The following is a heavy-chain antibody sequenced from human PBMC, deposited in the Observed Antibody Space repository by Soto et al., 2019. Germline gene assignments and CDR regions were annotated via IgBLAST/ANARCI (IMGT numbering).Heavy chain of an antibody. V-gene: IGHV4-4*02. CDR2: IYHSGNS. CDR1: GGSISSSNW. Sequence: QVQLQESGPGLVKPSGTLSLTCTVSGGSISSSNWWSWVRQTPGKGLEWIAEIYHSGNSNYNPSHRSRVTISVVKSKNQFSLNLSPVTAADTAIYYCARLKSTPNDAFDIWGQGTMVTVSS. J-gene: IGHJ3*02. CDR3: ARLKSTPNDAFDI.